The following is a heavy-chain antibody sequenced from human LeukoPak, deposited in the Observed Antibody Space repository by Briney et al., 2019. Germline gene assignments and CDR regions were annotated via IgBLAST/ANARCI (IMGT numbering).Heavy chain of an antibody. CDR2: INPNSGNT. Sequence: ASVKVSCKASGYTFTGYYMHWVRQAPGQGLEWMGWINPNSGNTGYAQKFQGRVTMTRNTSISTAYMELSSLRSEDTAVYYCARAPYGYGDDSSDYWGQGTLVTVSS. CDR1: GYTFTGYY. D-gene: IGHD4-17*01. CDR3: ARAPYGYGDDSSDY. J-gene: IGHJ4*02. V-gene: IGHV1-8*02.